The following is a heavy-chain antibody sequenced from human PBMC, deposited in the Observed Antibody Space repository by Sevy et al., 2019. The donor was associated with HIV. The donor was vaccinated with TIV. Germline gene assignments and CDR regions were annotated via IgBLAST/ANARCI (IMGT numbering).Heavy chain of an antibody. CDR1: RVSFTNPA. D-gene: IGHD6-13*01. Sequence: GGSLRLSCSTSRVSFTNPAMNWLRQAPGKGLEWVASISGSGGTKYYAGSVGGRSSISRDDSEDTVYLQMNSLRAEDTAVYYCARAAVGSSWYLNWFDPWGQGTLVTVSS. J-gene: IGHJ5*02. CDR3: ARAAVGSSWYLNWFDP. V-gene: IGHV3-23*01. CDR2: ISGSGGTK.